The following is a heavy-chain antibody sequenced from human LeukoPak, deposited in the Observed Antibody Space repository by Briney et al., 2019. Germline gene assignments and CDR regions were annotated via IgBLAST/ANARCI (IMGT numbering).Heavy chain of an antibody. Sequence: KPGGSLRLSCAASGFTFSSYSMNWVRQAPGKGLEWVSAISSSSSYIYYADSVKGRFTISRDNANNSLSLQMNSLRAEDTAVYYCARDLKGSRDGYTLLYWGQGTLVTVSS. V-gene: IGHV3-21*01. CDR2: ISSSSSYI. CDR1: GFTFSSYS. CDR3: ARDLKGSRDGYTLLY. D-gene: IGHD5-24*01. J-gene: IGHJ4*02.